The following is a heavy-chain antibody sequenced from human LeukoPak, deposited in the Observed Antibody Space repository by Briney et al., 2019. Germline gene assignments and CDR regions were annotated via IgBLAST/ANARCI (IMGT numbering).Heavy chain of an antibody. V-gene: IGHV3-48*04. CDR3: ALGIAVAGTDAFDI. J-gene: IGHJ3*02. CDR1: GFTFSSYS. D-gene: IGHD6-19*01. CDR2: ISSSSSTT. Sequence: PGGSLRLSCVASGFTFSSYSMTWVRQAPGKGLEWVSFISSSSSTTYYAESVKGRFTISRDNAKNSLYLQMNSLRAEDTAVYYCALGIAVAGTDAFDIWGQGTMVTVSS.